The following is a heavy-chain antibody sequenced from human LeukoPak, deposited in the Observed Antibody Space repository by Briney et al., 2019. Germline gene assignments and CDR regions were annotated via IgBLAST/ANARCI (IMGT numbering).Heavy chain of an antibody. CDR2: IRYDGNNK. D-gene: IGHD1-1*01. Sequence: GGSLRLSCAASGFTFGSYGIHWVRQAPGKGLEWVAFIRYDGNNKYYEDSVKGRFTISRDNSKNTLYLQMNSLRAEDTAVYYCAKTYITTGTTSHFDYWGQGTLVTVSS. CDR3: AKTYITTGTTSHFDY. V-gene: IGHV3-30*02. CDR1: GFTFGSYG. J-gene: IGHJ4*02.